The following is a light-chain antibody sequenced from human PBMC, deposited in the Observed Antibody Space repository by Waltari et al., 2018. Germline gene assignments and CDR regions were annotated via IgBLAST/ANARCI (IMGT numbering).Light chain of an antibody. J-gene: IGLJ1*01. Sequence: QSALTQPPSASGSPGQSVTISCTGTSSDVGGYTSVSWYQQHPGKAPQLMIYEVSERPSGVPDRFSGSKSGNTASLTVSGLQAEDEADYYCSSHGGSNDFYVFGSGTKVTVL. CDR1: SSDVGGYTS. CDR3: SSHGGSNDFYV. V-gene: IGLV2-8*01. CDR2: EVS.